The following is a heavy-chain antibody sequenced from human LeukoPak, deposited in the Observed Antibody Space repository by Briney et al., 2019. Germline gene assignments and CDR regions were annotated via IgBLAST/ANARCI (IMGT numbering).Heavy chain of an antibody. CDR2: INRDGSEE. J-gene: IGHJ4*02. CDR3: ARDGYGSGSFYA. Sequence: PGGSLRLSCAASGITFRNFWMTWVRQAPGKGLEWVANINRDGSEEYYVGSVKGRFTISRDNAKNSLFLQMNSLSGEDTAVYYCARDGYGSGSFYAWGQGTLVTVSS. D-gene: IGHD3-10*01. V-gene: IGHV3-7*01. CDR1: GITFRNFW.